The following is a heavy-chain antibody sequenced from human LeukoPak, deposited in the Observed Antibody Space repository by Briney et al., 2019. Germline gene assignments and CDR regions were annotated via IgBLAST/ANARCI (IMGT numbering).Heavy chain of an antibody. Sequence: EASVKVSCKASGYTFTNYHIHWVRQAPGQGLEWMGIINPSSGTTTYAQKFQGRVIMTRDTSTNTAYMELSSLRSEDTAVYYCARVIGIAVAGTIRGYYYYGMDVWGQGTTVTVSS. D-gene: IGHD6-19*01. J-gene: IGHJ6*02. CDR2: INPSSGTT. CDR1: GYTFTNYH. V-gene: IGHV1-46*01. CDR3: ARVIGIAVAGTIRGYYYYGMDV.